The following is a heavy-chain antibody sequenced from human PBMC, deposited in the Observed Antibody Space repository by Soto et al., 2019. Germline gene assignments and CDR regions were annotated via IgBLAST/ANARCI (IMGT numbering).Heavy chain of an antibody. J-gene: IGHJ6*03. CDR3: ARGSWDDVSGHYYMDV. D-gene: IGHD5-12*01. Sequence: SQTLSLTCAISGDSVSSNSASWNWVRQTPSRGLEWLGRTYYKSKWFNNYAVSVKSRITINPDTSQNQFSLHLDSVTPEDTAVYFCARGSWDDVSGHYYMDVWGKGTTVTGSS. CDR1: GDSVSSNSAS. V-gene: IGHV6-1*01. CDR2: TYYKSKWFN.